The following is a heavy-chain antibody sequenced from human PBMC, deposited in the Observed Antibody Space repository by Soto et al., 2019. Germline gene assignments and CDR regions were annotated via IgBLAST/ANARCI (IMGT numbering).Heavy chain of an antibody. D-gene: IGHD4-17*01. CDR1: EFTFANAW. CDR2: IKSKADCGTT. Sequence: PVGALRRSCSASEFTFANAWISWVRQAPGKGLEWVGRIKSKADCGTTDYAAPVKGRFTIARDESQNTLYLQMNSLKTEDTAVYYCTSLYYGHWGQGTLVTVSS. CDR3: TSLYYGH. V-gene: IGHV3-15*01. J-gene: IGHJ4*02.